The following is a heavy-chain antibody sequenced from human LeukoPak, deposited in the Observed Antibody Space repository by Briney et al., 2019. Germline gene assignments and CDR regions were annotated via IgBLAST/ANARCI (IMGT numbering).Heavy chain of an antibody. Sequence: SETLSLTCTVSGGSISTSSYYWGWVRQPPGKGLEWIGNIFYSGSTYYNPSLKSRVTISVDTSKNQFSLKLSSVTAADTAVYYCARRRVFDYWGQGTLVTVSS. V-gene: IGHV4-39*07. CDR2: IFYSGST. CDR1: GGSISTSSYY. J-gene: IGHJ4*02. CDR3: ARRRVFDY.